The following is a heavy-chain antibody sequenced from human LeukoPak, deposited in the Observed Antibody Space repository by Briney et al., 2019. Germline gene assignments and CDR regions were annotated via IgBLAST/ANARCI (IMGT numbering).Heavy chain of an antibody. CDR1: GFTFSSYA. CDR3: AKDVPSIVVVPADPDY. D-gene: IGHD2-2*01. V-gene: IGHV3-23*01. J-gene: IGHJ4*02. CDR2: ISGSGGST. Sequence: GGSLRLSCAASGFTFSSYAMSWVRQAPGKGLEWVSAISGSGGSTYYADSVKGRFTISRDNSKNTLYLQMNSLRAEDTAVYYRAKDVPSIVVVPADPDYWGQGTLVTVSS.